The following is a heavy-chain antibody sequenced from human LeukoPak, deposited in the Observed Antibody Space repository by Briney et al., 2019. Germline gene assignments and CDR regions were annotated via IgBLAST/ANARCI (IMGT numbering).Heavy chain of an antibody. CDR1: GGTFSRYG. V-gene: IGHV1-69*13. CDR3: ARGSGFKPSEIDC. J-gene: IGHJ4*02. CDR2: IIPLFGTP. Sequence: ASVKVSCKASGGTFSRYGISWVRQAPGQGLEWMGGIIPLFGTPNYAQKFQGRVTITADESTSTAYMELSSLRFEDTAVYYCARGSGFKPSEIDCWGQGTLVTVSS. D-gene: IGHD3-3*01.